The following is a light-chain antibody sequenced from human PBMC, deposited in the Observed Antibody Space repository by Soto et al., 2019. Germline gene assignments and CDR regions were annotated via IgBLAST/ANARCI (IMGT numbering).Light chain of an antibody. CDR1: SSNIGAGFD. J-gene: IGLJ2*01. CDR3: QSYDSSLSDLV. Sequence: QSVLTQPPSVSGAPGQRVTISCTGSSSNIGAGFDVHWYQHLPGTAPKLLIYVNSNRPSGVPDRFSGSNSGTSASLAITGLQAEDEADYYCQSYDSSLSDLVFGGGTQLTVL. CDR2: VNS. V-gene: IGLV1-40*01.